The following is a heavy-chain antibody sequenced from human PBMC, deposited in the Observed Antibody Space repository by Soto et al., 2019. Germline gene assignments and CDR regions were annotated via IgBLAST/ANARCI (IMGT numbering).Heavy chain of an antibody. CDR3: ARDRCISTSCYFALEVDAADYYGMDV. CDR2: ISAYNGNT. CDR1: GYTFTSYY. V-gene: IGHV1-18*04. Sequence: ASVKVSCKASGYTFTSYYIHWLRQAPGQGLEWMGWISAYNGNTKYAQKLQGRVTMTTDTSTSTAYMELRSLRSDDTAVYYCARDRCISTSCYFALEVDAADYYGMDVWGQGTTVTVSS. D-gene: IGHD2-2*01. J-gene: IGHJ6*02.